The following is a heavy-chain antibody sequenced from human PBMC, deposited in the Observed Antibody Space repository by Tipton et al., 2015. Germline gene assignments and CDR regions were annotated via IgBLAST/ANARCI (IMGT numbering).Heavy chain of an antibody. CDR3: AKNWDYDILTGYYNEAFDF. CDR2: IIPIFGTA. D-gene: IGHD3-9*01. CDR1: GGTFSSYA. V-gene: IGHV1-69*01. J-gene: IGHJ3*01. Sequence: QLVQSGAEVKKPGSSVKVSCKASGGTFSSYAISWVRQAPGQGLEWMGGIIPIFGTANYAQKFQGRVTITADESTSTAYMELSSLRSEDTAIYYCAKNWDYDILTGYYNEAFDFWGQGTMVTVSS.